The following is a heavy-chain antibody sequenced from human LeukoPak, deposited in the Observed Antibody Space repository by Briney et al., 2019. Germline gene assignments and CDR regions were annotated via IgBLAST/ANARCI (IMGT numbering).Heavy chain of an antibody. CDR2: IYYSGST. V-gene: IGHV4-39*01. CDR1: GGSISSSSYY. D-gene: IGHD5-18*01. J-gene: IGHJ5*02. CDR3: ARRPAVPAMVTS. Sequence: PSETLSLTCTVSGGSISSSSYYWDWIRQPPGKGLEWIGSIYYSGSTYYNPSLKSRVTISVDTSKNQFSLKLSSVTAADTAVYYCARRPAVPAMVTSWGQGTLVTVSS.